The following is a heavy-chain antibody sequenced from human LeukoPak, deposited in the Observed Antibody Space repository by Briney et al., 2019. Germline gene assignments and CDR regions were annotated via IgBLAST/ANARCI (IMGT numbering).Heavy chain of an antibody. Sequence: TGGSLRLSCAASGFTFSSYSMNWVRQAPGKGLEWVSYISSSSSTIYYADSVKGRFTISRDNAKNSLYLQMNSLRAEDTAVYYCARVSTVTTFVYWGQGTLVTVSS. V-gene: IGHV3-48*01. CDR3: ARVSTVTTFVY. CDR1: GFTFSSYS. J-gene: IGHJ4*02. D-gene: IGHD4-17*01. CDR2: ISSSSSTI.